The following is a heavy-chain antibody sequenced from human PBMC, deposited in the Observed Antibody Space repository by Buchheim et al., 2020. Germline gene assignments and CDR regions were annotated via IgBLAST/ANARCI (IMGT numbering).Heavy chain of an antibody. CDR3: ARMGGNGMDV. J-gene: IGHJ6*02. CDR2: INHSGST. V-gene: IGHV4-34*01. Sequence: QVQLQQWGAGLLKPSKTLSLTCAVYNGSFSDYYWSWIRQPPGKGLEWIGEINHSGSTNYNSSLRSRVTTSVDTSKNQFSLKLSSVTAADTAVYYCARMGGNGMDVWGQGTT. CDR1: NGSFSDYY.